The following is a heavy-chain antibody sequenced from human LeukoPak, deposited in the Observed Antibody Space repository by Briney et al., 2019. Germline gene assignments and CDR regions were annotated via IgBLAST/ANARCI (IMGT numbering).Heavy chain of an antibody. D-gene: IGHD4-11*01. CDR3: ARVPPSVTVGGMDV. CDR1: GESVSGYF. J-gene: IGHJ6*02. CDR2: INRSGTT. Sequence: SETLSLTCAVSGESVSGYFWSWIRQTPGKGLGWIGEINRSGTTNLNPSLKSRVTISVDTSKNQFSLKLSSVTAADTGVYYCARVPPSVTVGGMDVWGQGTTATVSS. V-gene: IGHV4-34*01.